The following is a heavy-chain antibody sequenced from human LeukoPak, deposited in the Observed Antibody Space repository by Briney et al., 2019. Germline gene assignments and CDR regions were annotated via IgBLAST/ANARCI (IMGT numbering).Heavy chain of an antibody. D-gene: IGHD2-2*01. Sequence: SETLSLTCTVSGGSISSSSYYWGWIRQPPGKGLEWIGSIYYSGSTYYNPSLKSRVTISVDTSKNQFSLKLSSVTAADTAVYYCARVNPGYCSSTNCSRFAPWGQATLVTVSS. J-gene: IGHJ5*02. CDR1: GGSISSSSYY. CDR3: ARVNPGYCSSTNCSRFAP. CDR2: IYYSGST. V-gene: IGHV4-39*07.